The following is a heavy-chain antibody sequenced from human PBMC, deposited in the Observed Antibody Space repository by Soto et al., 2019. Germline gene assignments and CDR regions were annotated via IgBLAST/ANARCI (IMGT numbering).Heavy chain of an antibody. CDR2: ISGSDGST. V-gene: IGHV3-23*01. D-gene: IGHD6-13*01. J-gene: IGHJ4*02. Sequence: GGSLRLSCVASGFSFSSYAMTWVRQAPGRGLEWVSVISGSDGSTYYADSVKGRFTISRDNAKNSLYLQMNSLRAEDTAVYYCARAGMGSSRAYYFDYWGQGTLVTVSS. CDR1: GFSFSSYA. CDR3: ARAGMGSSRAYYFDY.